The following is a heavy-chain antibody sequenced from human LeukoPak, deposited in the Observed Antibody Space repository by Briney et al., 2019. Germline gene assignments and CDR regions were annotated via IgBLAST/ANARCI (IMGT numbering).Heavy chain of an antibody. Sequence: ASVKVFCKASGGTFSSYAISWVRQPPGQGLEWMGGIISIFGTANYAQKFQGRVTITTDDSASTAYMELSSLRSEDTAVYYCAGDKDDRSNEDYYYYMDVWGKGTTVTVSS. D-gene: IGHD4-11*01. CDR2: IISIFGTA. CDR1: GGTFSSYA. J-gene: IGHJ6*03. V-gene: IGHV1-69*05. CDR3: AGDKDDRSNEDYYYYMDV.